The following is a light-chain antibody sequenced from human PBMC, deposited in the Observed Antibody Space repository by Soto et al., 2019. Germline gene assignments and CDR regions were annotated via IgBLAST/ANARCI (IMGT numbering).Light chain of an antibody. CDR1: QSISYY. V-gene: IGKV1-39*01. Sequence: DIQMTQSPSSLSASVGDRVTITCRASQSISYYLNWYQQKQGRAPRFLIYSTSTLQSGVPSKFSGSASGTDFTLTISSLQPEDFATYYCQQSYSTPWTFGQGTKVDIK. CDR2: STS. CDR3: QQSYSTPWT. J-gene: IGKJ1*01.